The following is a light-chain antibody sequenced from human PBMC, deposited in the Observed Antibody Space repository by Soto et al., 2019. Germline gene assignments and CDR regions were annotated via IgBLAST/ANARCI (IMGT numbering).Light chain of an antibody. CDR2: AAS. Sequence: DIQMTQTPSTLSGHVGDRVTITCRASQTISSWLAWYQQKPGKAPKLLIYAASTLQSGVPSRFSGSGSGTEFTLTISSLQTDDFSTYYCQQYHSYWTFGHGTKVDIK. CDR1: QTISSW. V-gene: IGKV1-5*01. CDR3: QQYHSYWT. J-gene: IGKJ1*01.